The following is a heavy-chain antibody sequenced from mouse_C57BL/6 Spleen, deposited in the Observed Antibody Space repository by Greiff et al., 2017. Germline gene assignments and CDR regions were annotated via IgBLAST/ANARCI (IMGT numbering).Heavy chain of an antibody. D-gene: IGHD2-4*01. CDR2: IDPSDSET. CDR3: ARHGNYDYDYAMDY. J-gene: IGHJ4*01. CDR1: GYTFTSYW. Sequence: QVQLQQPGAELVRPGSSVKLSCKASGYTFTSYWMHWVKQRPIQGLEWIGNIDPSDSETHYNQKFKDKATLTVDKSSSTAYMQLSSLTSEDSAVYYCARHGNYDYDYAMDYWGQGTSVTVSS. V-gene: IGHV1-52*01.